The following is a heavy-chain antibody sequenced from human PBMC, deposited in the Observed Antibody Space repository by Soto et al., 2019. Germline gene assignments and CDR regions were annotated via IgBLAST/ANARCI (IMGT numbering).Heavy chain of an antibody. J-gene: IGHJ4*02. CDR3: ARERAKEITFGGVIVY. CDR2: ISYDGSNK. D-gene: IGHD3-16*02. Sequence: GGSLRLSCAASGFTFSSYAMHWVRQAPGKGLEWVAVISYDGSNKYYADSVKGRFTISRDNSKNTLYLQMNSLRAEDTAVYYCARERAKEITFGGVIVYWGQGTLVTVSS. CDR1: GFTFSSYA. V-gene: IGHV3-30-3*01.